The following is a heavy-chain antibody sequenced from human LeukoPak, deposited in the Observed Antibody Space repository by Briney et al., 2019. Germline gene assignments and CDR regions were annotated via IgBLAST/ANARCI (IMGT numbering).Heavy chain of an antibody. D-gene: IGHD2-15*01. J-gene: IGHJ4*02. CDR1: GFTFSSYA. V-gene: IGHV3-30-3*01. Sequence: PGGSLRLSCAASGFTFSSYAVHWVRQAPGKGPEWVAVISYDGSNKYYADSVKGRFTISRDNSKNTLYLQMNSLRAEDTAVYYCARDLEVGYCSGGSCLRGYSYGSPLGYWGQGTLVTVSS. CDR2: ISYDGSNK. CDR3: ARDLEVGYCSGGSCLRGYSYGSPLGY.